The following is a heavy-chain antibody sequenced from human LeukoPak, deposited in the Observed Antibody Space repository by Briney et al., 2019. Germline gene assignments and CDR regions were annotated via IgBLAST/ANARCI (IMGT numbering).Heavy chain of an antibody. Sequence: SETLSLTCTVSGGSIRSYHWSWIRQPAGKGLEGMGHIYYSGSTNYNPSLKSRVTISVDTSKNQFSLKLSSVTAADTAVYYCASIRVGATSFDYWGQGTLVTVSS. J-gene: IGHJ4*02. CDR3: ASIRVGATSFDY. D-gene: IGHD1-26*01. CDR2: IYYSGST. V-gene: IGHV4-59*01. CDR1: GGSIRSYH.